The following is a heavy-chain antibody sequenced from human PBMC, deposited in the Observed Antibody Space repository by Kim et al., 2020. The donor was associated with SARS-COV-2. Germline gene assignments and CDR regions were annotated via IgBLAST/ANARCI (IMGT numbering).Heavy chain of an antibody. D-gene: IGHD1-26*01. CDR2: ISAYNGNT. V-gene: IGHV1-18*01. Sequence: ASVKVSCKASGYTFTSYGISWVRQAPGQGLEWMGWISAYNGNTNYAQKLQGRVTMTTDTSTSTDYMELRSLRSDDTAVYYCAREGKWELLGGYDYYYYGMDVWGQETTVTDSS. J-gene: IGHJ6*02. CDR1: GYTFTSYG. CDR3: AREGKWELLGGYDYYYYGMDV.